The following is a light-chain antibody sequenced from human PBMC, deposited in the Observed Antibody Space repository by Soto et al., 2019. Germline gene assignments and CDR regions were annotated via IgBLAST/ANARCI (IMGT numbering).Light chain of an antibody. V-gene: IGKV1-39*01. CDR3: QQTYSTPRT. CDR1: QSISHY. CDR2: GAS. Sequence: DIQVTQSPSSLSASVGDRVTITCRASQSISHYVNWYQQRPGRAPKFLIYGASSLQSGVPLRFSGSGSGTDFTLTISSLQPEDFATYYCQQTYSTPRTFGPGTKVDIK. J-gene: IGKJ2*01.